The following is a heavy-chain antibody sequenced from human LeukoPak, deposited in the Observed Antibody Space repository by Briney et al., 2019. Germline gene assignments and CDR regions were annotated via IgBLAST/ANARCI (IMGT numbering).Heavy chain of an antibody. CDR1: GFTFSSYS. CDR2: ISSSSSYI. Sequence: GGSLRLSCAASGFTFSSYSMNWVRQAPGKGLEWVSSISSSSSYIYYADSVKGRFTISRDNAKNSLYLQMNSLRAEDTAVYYCARSSSGYQEYWYFDLWGRGTLVTVSS. CDR3: ARSSSGYQEYWYFDL. D-gene: IGHD3-22*01. J-gene: IGHJ2*01. V-gene: IGHV3-21*01.